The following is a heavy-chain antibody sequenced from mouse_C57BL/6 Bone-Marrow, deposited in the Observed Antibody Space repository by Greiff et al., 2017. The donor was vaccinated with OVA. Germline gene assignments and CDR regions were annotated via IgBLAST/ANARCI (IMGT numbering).Heavy chain of an antibody. CDR2: INPGSGGT. V-gene: IGHV1-54*01. J-gene: IGHJ1*03. Sequence: QVQLKESGAELVRPGTSVKVSCKASGYAFTNYLIEWVKQRPGQGLEWIGVINPGSGGTNYNEKFKGKATLTADKSSSTAYMQLSSLTSEDSAVYFCARGPGTGYFDVWGTGTTVTVSS. D-gene: IGHD4-1*01. CDR1: GYAFTNYL. CDR3: ARGPGTGYFDV.